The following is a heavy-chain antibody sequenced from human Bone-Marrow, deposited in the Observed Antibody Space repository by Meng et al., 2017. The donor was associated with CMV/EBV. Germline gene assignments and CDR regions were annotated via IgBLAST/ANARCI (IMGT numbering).Heavy chain of an antibody. CDR3: AKPYYYDSSGYFFD. CDR1: GGSISSSSYY. J-gene: IGHJ4*02. CDR2: IYYSGST. Sequence: SETLSLTCTVSGGSISSSSYYWGWIRQPPGKGLEWIGSIYYSGSTYYNPSLKSRVTISVDTSKNQFSLKLSSVTAADTAVYYCAKPYYYDSSGYFFDWGQGDRVTSFS. V-gene: IGHV4-39*07. D-gene: IGHD3-22*01.